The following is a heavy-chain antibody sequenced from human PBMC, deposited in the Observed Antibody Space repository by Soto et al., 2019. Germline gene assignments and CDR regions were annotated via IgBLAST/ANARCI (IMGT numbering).Heavy chain of an antibody. D-gene: IGHD2-15*01. Sequence: QVQLVECGGGVVQPGRSLRLSCAASGFTFSSYGMHWVRQAPGKGLEWVAVISYDGSNKYYADSVKGRFTISRDNSKNTLYLQMNSLRAEDTAVYYCANGLCSGGSCYSGGGYYFDYWGQGTLVTVSS. CDR1: GFTFSSYG. CDR2: ISYDGSNK. CDR3: ANGLCSGGSCYSGGGYYFDY. V-gene: IGHV3-30*18. J-gene: IGHJ4*02.